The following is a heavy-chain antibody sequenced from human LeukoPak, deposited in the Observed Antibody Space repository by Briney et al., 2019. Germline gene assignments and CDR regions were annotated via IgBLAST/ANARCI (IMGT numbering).Heavy chain of an antibody. CDR3: AKVPIFGVVTHYFDY. D-gene: IGHD3-3*01. J-gene: IGHJ4*02. CDR2: LSGSGSST. V-gene: IGHV3-23*01. CDR1: GFTFSSYA. Sequence: PGGSLRLSCAASGFTFSSYAMSWVRQAPGKGLEWVSALSGSGSSTYYADSVKGRFTISRDNSERTLYLQMNSLRAEDTAIYYCAKVPIFGVVTHYFDYWGQGALVTVSS.